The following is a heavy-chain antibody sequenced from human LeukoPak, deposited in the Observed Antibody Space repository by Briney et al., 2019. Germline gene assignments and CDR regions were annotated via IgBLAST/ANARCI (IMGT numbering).Heavy chain of an antibody. V-gene: IGHV3-9*01. CDR1: GFTFDDYA. Sequence: PGGSLRLSCAASGFTFDDYAMHWVRQAPGKGLEWVSGISWNSGSIGYADSVKGRFTISRDNAKNSLYLQMNSLRVEDTAVFYCARDQYDTWSRRGNFDSWGQGTLVIVSS. CDR2: ISWNSGSI. CDR3: ARDQYDTWSRRGNFDS. J-gene: IGHJ4*02. D-gene: IGHD3-3*01.